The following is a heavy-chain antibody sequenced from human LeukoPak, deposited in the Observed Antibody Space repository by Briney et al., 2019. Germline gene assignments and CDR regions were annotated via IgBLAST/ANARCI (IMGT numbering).Heavy chain of an antibody. CDR1: GYTSAGYY. CDR2: INPNSGGT. CDR3: ARGDGVTMVRGVMTNAFDI. J-gene: IGHJ3*02. V-gene: IGHV1-2*02. Sequence: ASVKVSCKASGYTSAGYYMHWVRQAPGQGLEWMGWINPNSGGTNYAQKFQGRVTMTRDTSISTAYMELSRLRSDDTAVYYCARGDGVTMVRGVMTNAFDIWGQGTMVTVSS. D-gene: IGHD3-10*01.